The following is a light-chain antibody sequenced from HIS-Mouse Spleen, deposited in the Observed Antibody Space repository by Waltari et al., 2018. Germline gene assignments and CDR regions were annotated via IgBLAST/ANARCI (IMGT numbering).Light chain of an antibody. CDR3: SSYAGSNIVV. CDR1: SSDVGGYNY. CDR2: EVS. V-gene: IGLV2-8*01. J-gene: IGLJ2*01. Sequence: QSALTQPPSASGSPGQSVTISCTGTSSDVGGYNYVSWSQQHPGKAPKLMIYEVSKRPSGVPDRFSGSKSGNTAALTVAGLQAEDEADYYCSSYAGSNIVVFGGGTKLTVL.